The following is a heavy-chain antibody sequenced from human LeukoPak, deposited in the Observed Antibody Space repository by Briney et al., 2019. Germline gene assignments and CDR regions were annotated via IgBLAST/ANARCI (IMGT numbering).Heavy chain of an antibody. D-gene: IGHD2-15*01. J-gene: IGHJ6*04. CDR3: ARDFGLRCSGGTCYSVYYYGMDV. V-gene: IGHV3-7*03. Sequence: GSLRLSCSASGFSLSNYAMYWVRQAPGKGLEWVANIKQGGSEKYYVDSVKGRFTISRDNAKNSLYLQMNSLRAEDTAVYYCARDFGLRCSGGTCYSVYYYGMDVWGKGTTVTVSS. CDR1: GFSLSNYA. CDR2: IKQGGSEK.